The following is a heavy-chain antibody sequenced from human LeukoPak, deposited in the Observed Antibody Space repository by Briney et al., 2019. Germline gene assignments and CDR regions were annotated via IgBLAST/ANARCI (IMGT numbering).Heavy chain of an antibody. J-gene: IGHJ4*02. CDR2: IYYSGST. V-gene: IGHV4-39*01. D-gene: IGHD5-12*01. CDR1: GGSISSSSYY. Sequence: SETLSLTCTVSGGSISSSSYYWGWIRQPPGKGLEWIRSIYYSGSTYYNPSLKSRVTISVDTSKNQFSLKLSSVTAADTAVYYCARQGVGVVASFDYWGQGTLVTVSS. CDR3: ARQGVGVVASFDY.